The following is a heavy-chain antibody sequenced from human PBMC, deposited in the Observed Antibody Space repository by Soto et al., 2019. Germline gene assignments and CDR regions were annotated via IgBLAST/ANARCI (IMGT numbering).Heavy chain of an antibody. CDR2: ISAYNGNT. D-gene: IGHD5-12*01. CDR3: ARDRPPTVATIPGGLRGWFDP. V-gene: IGHV1-18*01. CDR1: GYTFTSYG. Sequence: GASVKVSCKASGYTFTSYGISWVRQAPGQGLEWMGWISAYNGNTNYAQKLQGRVTMTTDTSTSTAYMELRSLRSDDTAVYYCARDRPPTVATIPGGLRGWFDPWGQGTLVTVSS. J-gene: IGHJ5*02.